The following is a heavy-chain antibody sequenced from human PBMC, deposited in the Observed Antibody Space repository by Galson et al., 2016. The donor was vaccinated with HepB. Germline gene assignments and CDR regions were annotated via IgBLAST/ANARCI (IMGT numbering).Heavy chain of an antibody. D-gene: IGHD6-13*01. CDR2: IKQDGSEK. CDR3: AREGRSWYPGFFDY. V-gene: IGHV3-7*05. CDR1: GFSFSSYW. J-gene: IGHJ4*02. Sequence: SLRLSCAASGFSFSSYWMSWVHQAPGKGLEWVANIKQDGSEKNYVDSVKGRFTISRDNAKNSLYLQMNSLRAEDTAVYYCAREGRSWYPGFFDYWGQGTLVTVSS.